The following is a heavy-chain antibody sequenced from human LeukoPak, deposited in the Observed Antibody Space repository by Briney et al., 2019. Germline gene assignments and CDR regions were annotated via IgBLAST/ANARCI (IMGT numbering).Heavy chain of an antibody. J-gene: IGHJ4*02. D-gene: IGHD1-1*01. V-gene: IGHV3-7*01. CDR2: IKQDGSER. CDR1: GFTFSSYW. CDR3: ARDLWKAFDY. Sequence: SGVSLRLSCAASGFTFSSYWMSWVRQARGKGLEWVANIKQDGSERYYVDSVKGRFTISRDNAKNSLYLQMNSLRAEDTAVYYCARDLWKAFDYWGQGTLVTVSS.